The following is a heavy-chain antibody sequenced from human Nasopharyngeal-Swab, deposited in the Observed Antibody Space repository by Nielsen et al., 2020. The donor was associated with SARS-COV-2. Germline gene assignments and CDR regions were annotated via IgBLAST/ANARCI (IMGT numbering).Heavy chain of an antibody. J-gene: IGHJ4*02. CDR3: ARSYYDSSGYYYFDY. CDR2: IGTAGDT. CDR1: GFTFSRYD. D-gene: IGHD3-22*01. Sequence: GGSLRLSCAASGFTFSRYDMHWVRQPTGKGLEWVSTIGTAGDTIYPGSVKGRFTISRENAKTSLYLQMNSLRVGDTAVYYCARSYYDSSGYYYFDYWGQGTLVTVSS. V-gene: IGHV3-13*01.